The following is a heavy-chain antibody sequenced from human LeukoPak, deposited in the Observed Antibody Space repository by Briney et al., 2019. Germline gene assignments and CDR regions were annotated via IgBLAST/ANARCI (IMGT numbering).Heavy chain of an antibody. Sequence: TTSETLSLTCTVSGGSITSYYWSWIRQPPGKGLEWIGYISESGSTNSNPSLKSRVTISVDRSKNQFSLKLSSVTAADTAVYYCASSYGGNSGDYWGQGTLVTVSS. D-gene: IGHD4-23*01. CDR3: ASSYGGNSGDY. J-gene: IGHJ4*02. V-gene: IGHV4-59*12. CDR2: ISESGST. CDR1: GGSITSYY.